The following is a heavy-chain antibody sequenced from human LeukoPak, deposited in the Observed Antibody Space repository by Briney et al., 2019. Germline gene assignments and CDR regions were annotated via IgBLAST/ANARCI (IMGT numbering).Heavy chain of an antibody. CDR1: GGSISSDTCY. CDR2: MYNSGST. D-gene: IGHD7-27*01. CDR3: ARVSTGGPRRHFDY. V-gene: IGHV4-61*02. Sequence: SETLSLTCTVSGGSISSDTCYWSWIRQPAGKGLEWIGRMYNSGSTNYNPSLKSRVTISVDTSNNQFSLRLSSVTAADTAVYYCARVSTGGPRRHFDYWGQGTLVTVSS. J-gene: IGHJ4*02.